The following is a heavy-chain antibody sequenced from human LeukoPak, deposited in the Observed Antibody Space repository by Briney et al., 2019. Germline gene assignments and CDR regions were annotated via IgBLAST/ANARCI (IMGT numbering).Heavy chain of an antibody. J-gene: IGHJ3*02. V-gene: IGHV4-59*08. CDR2: IYYSGST. CDR3: ARGSRITIFGVAKGAFDI. D-gene: IGHD3-3*01. Sequence: SETLSLTCTVSGGSISSYYWSWIQQPPGKGLEWIGYIYYSGSTNYNPSLKSRVTISVDTSKNQFSLKLSSVTAADTAVYYCARGSRITIFGVAKGAFDIWGQGTMVTVSS. CDR1: GGSISSYY.